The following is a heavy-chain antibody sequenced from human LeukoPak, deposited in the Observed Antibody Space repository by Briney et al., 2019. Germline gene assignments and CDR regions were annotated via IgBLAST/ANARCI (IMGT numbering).Heavy chain of an antibody. CDR3: ATGRYSSGWKGNYYYYYMDV. CDR1: GFTFSSYW. V-gene: IGHV3-7*01. J-gene: IGHJ6*03. Sequence: PGGSLRLSCAASGFTFSSYWLSWVRQAPGKGLEWVANIKQDGSEKYYVDSVKSRFTISRDNAKNSLYLQMNSLRAEDTAVYYCATGRYSSGWKGNYYYYYMDVWGKGTTVTVSS. CDR2: IKQDGSEK. D-gene: IGHD6-19*01.